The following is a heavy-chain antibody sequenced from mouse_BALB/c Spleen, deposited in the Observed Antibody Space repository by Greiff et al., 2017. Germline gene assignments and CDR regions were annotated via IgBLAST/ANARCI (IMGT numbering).Heavy chain of an antibody. J-gene: IGHJ1*01. CDR1: GFTFSDYY. V-gene: IGHV5-4*02. Sequence: EVNVVESGGGLVKPGGSLKLSCAASGFTFSDYYMYWVRQTPEKRLEWVATISDGGSYTYYPDSVKGRFTISRANAKNNLYLQMSSLKSEDTAMYYCARARSSSWYFDVWGAGTTVTVSS. D-gene: IGHD1-1*01. CDR3: ARARSSSWYFDV. CDR2: ISDGGSYT.